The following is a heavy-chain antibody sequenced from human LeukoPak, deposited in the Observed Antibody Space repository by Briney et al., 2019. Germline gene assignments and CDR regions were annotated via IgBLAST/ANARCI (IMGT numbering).Heavy chain of an antibody. CDR2: IWSDGTNE. D-gene: IGHD4-11*01. J-gene: IGHJ4*02. CDR3: AKDAQRGFDCSNSLQY. V-gene: IGHV3-33*03. CDR1: GFTFSHFG. Sequence: VGSLRLSCAASGFTFSHFGMHWLRQAPGKGLEWVAVIWSDGTNEYYADSVKCRFSISRDNSKNTVSLQMNSLRTEDTAVDFCAKDAQRGFDCSNSLQYWGQGTLVTVSS.